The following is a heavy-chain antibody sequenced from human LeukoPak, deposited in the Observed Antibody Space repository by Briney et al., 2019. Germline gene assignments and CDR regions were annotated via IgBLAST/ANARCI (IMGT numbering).Heavy chain of an antibody. D-gene: IGHD3-16*01. V-gene: IGHV4-39*07. CDR2: ISYSGST. Sequence: SETLSLTCTVSGGSISSSSYYWGWIRQPPGKGLEWIGSISYSGSTYYNPSLKSRVTISVDTSKNQFSLKLSSVTAADTAVYYCARSHGEGELSFWFDPWGQGTLVTVSS. J-gene: IGHJ5*02. CDR3: ARSHGEGELSFWFDP. CDR1: GGSISSSSYY.